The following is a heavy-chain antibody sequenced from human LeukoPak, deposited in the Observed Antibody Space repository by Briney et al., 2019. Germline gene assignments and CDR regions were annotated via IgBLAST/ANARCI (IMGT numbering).Heavy chain of an antibody. D-gene: IGHD3-3*01. V-gene: IGHV4-59*01. CDR1: GGSISSYY. CDR2: IYYSGST. J-gene: IGHJ6*02. Sequence: SETLSLTCTVSGGSISSYYWSWIRQPPGKGLEWIGHIYYSGSTNYNPSLKSRVTISVDTSKNQFSLKLSSVTAADTAVYYCASLGFLEWPYSPYYYGMDVWGQGTTVTVSS. CDR3: ASLGFLEWPYSPYYYGMDV.